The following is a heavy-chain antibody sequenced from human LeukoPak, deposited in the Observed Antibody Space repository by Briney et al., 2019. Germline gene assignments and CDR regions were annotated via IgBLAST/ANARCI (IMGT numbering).Heavy chain of an antibody. J-gene: IGHJ4*02. CDR2: IYYSGST. CDR3: ARSQTDDYVWGSYLY. V-gene: IGHV4-39*07. D-gene: IGHD3-16*02. CDR1: GGSISSSSYY. Sequence: SETLSLTCTVSGGSISSSSYYWGWIRQPPGKGLEWIGSIYYSGSTYYNPSLKSRVTISVDTSKNQFSLKLSSVTAADTAVYYCARSQTDDYVWGSYLYWGQGTLVTVSS.